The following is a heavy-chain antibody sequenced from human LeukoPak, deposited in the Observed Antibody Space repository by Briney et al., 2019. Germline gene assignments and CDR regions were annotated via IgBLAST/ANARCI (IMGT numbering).Heavy chain of an antibody. V-gene: IGHV3-48*03. Sequence: GGSLRLSCAASGFTFNTYAMNWVRQAPGKGLEWVSYISISGSSMNYADSVKGRFTISRDNAKKSLYLQMNSLRAEDTAVYYCARYPRGSGWYSVDYWGQGTLVTVSS. CDR3: ARYPRGSGWYSVDY. CDR2: ISISGSSM. D-gene: IGHD6-19*01. J-gene: IGHJ4*02. CDR1: GFTFNTYA.